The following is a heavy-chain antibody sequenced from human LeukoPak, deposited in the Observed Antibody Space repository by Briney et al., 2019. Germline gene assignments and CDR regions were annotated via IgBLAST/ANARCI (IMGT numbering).Heavy chain of an antibody. Sequence: ASVKVSCKASGHPFTGYYMHWVRQAPGQGLEWMGWINPKSGGTNYAQKFQGRVTMTRDTSISTAYMELSRLRSDDTAVYYCARDGLSRGDYDYRGCYFDYWGQGTLVTVSS. CDR3: ARDGLSRGDYDYRGCYFDY. CDR1: GHPFTGYY. CDR2: INPKSGGT. V-gene: IGHV1-2*02. D-gene: IGHD5-12*01. J-gene: IGHJ4*02.